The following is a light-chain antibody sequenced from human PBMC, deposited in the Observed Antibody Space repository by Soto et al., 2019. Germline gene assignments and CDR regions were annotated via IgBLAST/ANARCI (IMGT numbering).Light chain of an antibody. J-gene: IGLJ2*01. CDR3: GTWDSSLSDAVV. Sequence: QSALTQPPSVSAAPGQKVTISCSGTSSNIGRNYVAWYQQLPGTAPKLLIYDNDKRPSRIPDRFSGSKSGTSATLGITGLQTGDEADYYCGTWDSSLSDAVVFGEGTKLTVL. CDR2: DND. CDR1: SSNIGRNY. V-gene: IGLV1-51*01.